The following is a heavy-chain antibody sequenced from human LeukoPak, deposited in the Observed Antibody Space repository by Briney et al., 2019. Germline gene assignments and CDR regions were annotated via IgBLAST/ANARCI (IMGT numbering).Heavy chain of an antibody. CDR3: ARRVRSADYRLDY. D-gene: IGHD4-11*01. CDR1: GGTCTIYS. CDR2: ISPSDTT. Sequence: PSETLSLTCSVYGGTCTIYSWTWIRQPPGKSLEWVGEISPSDTTQYTPAHKSRVPISLDASTSHISLKLNSMTPADTAVYYCARRVRSADYRLDYWGQGTLVTVSS. V-gene: IGHV4-34*01. J-gene: IGHJ4*02.